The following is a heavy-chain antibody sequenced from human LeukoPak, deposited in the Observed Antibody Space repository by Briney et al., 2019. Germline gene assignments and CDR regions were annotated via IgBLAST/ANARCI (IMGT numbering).Heavy chain of an antibody. CDR2: LYTSGST. CDR1: GGSISSYY. D-gene: IGHD3-22*01. J-gene: IGHJ4*02. Sequence: SETLSLTCTVSGGSISSYYWSWIRQPAGKGLEWIGRLYTSGSTNYNPSLKSRVTMSVDTSKNQFSLKLTSMTAADTAVYYCTRGGSSGYYYGWGQGTLVTVSS. V-gene: IGHV4-4*07. CDR3: TRGGSSGYYYG.